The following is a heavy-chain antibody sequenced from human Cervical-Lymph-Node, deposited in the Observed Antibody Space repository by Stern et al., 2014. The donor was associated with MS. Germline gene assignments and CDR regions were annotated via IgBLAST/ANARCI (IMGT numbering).Heavy chain of an antibody. D-gene: IGHD2-15*01. J-gene: IGHJ6*02. CDR2: IYPGDSGT. CDR3: ARGCSGGSCYHAYYYYGMDV. V-gene: IGHV5-51*01. Sequence: EVQLVESGAEVKKPGASLKISCKGSGYSFTSYWIGWVRQMPGQGLEWLGIIYPGDSGTRDSPSCQGQVTISADKSISTAYLQWSSLKASDTAMYYCARGCSGGSCYHAYYYYGMDVWGQGTTVTVSS. CDR1: GYSFTSYW.